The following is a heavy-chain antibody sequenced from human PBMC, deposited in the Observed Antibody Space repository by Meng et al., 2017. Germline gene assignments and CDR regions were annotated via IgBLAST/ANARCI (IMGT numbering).Heavy chain of an antibody. CDR2: KSYDGSNK. CDR1: GFTFSSYA. J-gene: IGHJ4*02. Sequence: QVRVVGSGGGVVQAGRSLRLSGAALGFTFSSYAMHWVRQAQGKGLEWVAVKSYDGSNKYYADSVKGRFTISRDNSKNTLYLQMNSLRAEDTAVYYCATMIVVNYWGQGTLVTVSS. CDR3: ATMIVVNY. V-gene: IGHV3-30*01. D-gene: IGHD3-22*01.